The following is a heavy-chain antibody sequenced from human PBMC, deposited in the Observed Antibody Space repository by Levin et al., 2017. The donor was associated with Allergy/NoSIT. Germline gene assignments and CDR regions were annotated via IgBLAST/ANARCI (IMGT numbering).Heavy chain of an antibody. D-gene: IGHD3-3*01. J-gene: IGHJ3*02. V-gene: IGHV1-18*01. CDR2: ISAYNGNT. Sequence: GASVKVSCKASGYTFTSYGISWVRQAPGQGLEWMGWISAYNGNTNYAQKLQGRVTMTTDTSTSTAYMELRSLRSDDTAVYYCASGYYDFWSGRADAFDIWGQGTMVTVSS. CDR3: ASGYYDFWSGRADAFDI. CDR1: GYTFTSYG.